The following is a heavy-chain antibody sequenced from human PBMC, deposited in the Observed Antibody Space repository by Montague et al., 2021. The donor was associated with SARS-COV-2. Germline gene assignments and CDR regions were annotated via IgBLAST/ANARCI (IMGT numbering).Heavy chain of an antibody. CDR3: ASLTLGYCSSTSCYSDWFDP. Sequence: NYNPSLNSRVTISVDTSKNQFSLKLSSVTAADTAVYYCASLTLGYCSSTSCYSDWFDPWGQGTLVTGSS. D-gene: IGHD2-2*02. J-gene: IGHJ5*02. V-gene: IGHV4-34*01.